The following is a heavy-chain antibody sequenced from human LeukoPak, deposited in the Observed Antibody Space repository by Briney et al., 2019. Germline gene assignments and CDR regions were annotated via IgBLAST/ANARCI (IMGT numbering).Heavy chain of an antibody. J-gene: IGHJ6*03. CDR1: GYSFTSYW. Sequence: GESLKISCKGSGYSFTSYWIGWVRHMPGKGLEWMGIIYPGDSDTRYSPSFQGQVTISADKSISTAYLQWSSLKASDTAMYYCARNKGDCSSTNCYPYYYYYMDVWGKGTTVTVSS. CDR2: IYPGDSDT. CDR3: ARNKGDCSSTNCYPYYYYYMDV. V-gene: IGHV5-51*01. D-gene: IGHD2-2*01.